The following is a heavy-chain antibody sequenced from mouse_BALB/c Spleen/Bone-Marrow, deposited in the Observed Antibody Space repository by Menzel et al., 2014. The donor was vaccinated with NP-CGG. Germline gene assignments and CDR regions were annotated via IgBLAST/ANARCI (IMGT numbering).Heavy chain of an antibody. J-gene: IGHJ3*01. D-gene: IGHD4-1*01. CDR1: GYAFTSYN. CDR3: ARIGIGNIGGAC. V-gene: IGHV1S135*01. Sequence: EVKLMESGPELVKPGASVKVSCKASGYAFTSYNMYWVKQSHGKSLEWIGYIDPYNGGTSYNQKFKGKATLTVDKSSSTAYMHLNSLTSEDSAVYYCARIGIGNIGGACWGQGTLVTVSA. CDR2: IDPYNGGT.